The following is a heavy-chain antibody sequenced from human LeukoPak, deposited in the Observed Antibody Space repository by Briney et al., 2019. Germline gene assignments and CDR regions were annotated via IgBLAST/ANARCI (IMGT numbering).Heavy chain of an antibody. J-gene: IGHJ5*02. Sequence: SETLSLTCTVSGYSIGSGYYWVWIRQPPGKGLEWIGSIYHSASTSYNPSLKSRATISVDTSKNQFSLKLTSVTAADTAVYYCARDWDSFSGGWYDPWGQGTLVSVSS. CDR2: IYHSAST. D-gene: IGHD6-25*01. CDR3: ARDWDSFSGGWYDP. CDR1: GYSIGSGYY. V-gene: IGHV4-38-2*02.